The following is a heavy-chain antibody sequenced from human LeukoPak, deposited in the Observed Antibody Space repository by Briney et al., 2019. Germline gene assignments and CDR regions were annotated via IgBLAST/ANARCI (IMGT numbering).Heavy chain of an antibody. D-gene: IGHD3-9*01. Sequence: PSETLSLTCTVSGGSISSYYWSWIRQPPGKGLEWIGYIYYSGSTNYNPSLKSRVTMSVDTSKNQFSLKLSSVTAADTAVYYCARHSVPSLFDWLSYHNWFDPWGQGTLVTVSS. CDR3: ARHSVPSLFDWLSYHNWFDP. CDR2: IYYSGST. V-gene: IGHV4-59*08. J-gene: IGHJ5*02. CDR1: GGSISSYY.